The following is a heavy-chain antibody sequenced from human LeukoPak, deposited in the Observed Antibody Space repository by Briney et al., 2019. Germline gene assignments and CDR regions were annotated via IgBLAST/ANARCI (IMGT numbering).Heavy chain of an antibody. J-gene: IGHJ3*02. Sequence: PGGSLRLSCAASGFTFTSNAMSWVRQAPGKGLEWVSAISGSGASTYYAGSIKGRFTVSRDNSKNTLYLQMSSLRAEDTAVYFCATELIIQPTGTVAFDIWGQGTMVTVSS. CDR1: GFTFTSNA. CDR2: ISGSGAST. D-gene: IGHD1-1*01. CDR3: ATELIIQPTGTVAFDI. V-gene: IGHV3-23*01.